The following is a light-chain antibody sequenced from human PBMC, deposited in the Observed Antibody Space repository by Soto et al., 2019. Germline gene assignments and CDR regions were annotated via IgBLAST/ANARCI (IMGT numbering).Light chain of an antibody. CDR3: SSYTSSNTLV. J-gene: IGLJ2*01. CDR1: SSDVGGYKY. V-gene: IGLV2-14*01. CDR2: DVS. Sequence: QSALTQPASVSGSPGQSITISCTGTSSDVGGYKYVSWYQQHPGKAPQLMIYDVSNRPSGVSNRFSGSKSGNTASLTISGLQAEDEADYYCSSYTSSNTLVFGGGTKLTVL.